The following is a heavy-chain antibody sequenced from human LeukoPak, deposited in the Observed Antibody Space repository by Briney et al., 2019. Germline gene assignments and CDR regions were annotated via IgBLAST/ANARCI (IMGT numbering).Heavy chain of an antibody. CDR2: INHSGST. D-gene: IGHD6-13*01. CDR1: GGSFSGYY. J-gene: IGHJ6*02. Sequence: SETLSLTCAVYGGSFSGYYWSWIRQPPGKWLEWIGEINHSGSTNYNPSLKSRVTISVDTSKNQFSLKLSSVTAADTAVYYCARGPIAAAVNLWYYHGMDVWGQGTTVTVSS. CDR3: ARGPIAAAVNLWYYHGMDV. V-gene: IGHV4-34*01.